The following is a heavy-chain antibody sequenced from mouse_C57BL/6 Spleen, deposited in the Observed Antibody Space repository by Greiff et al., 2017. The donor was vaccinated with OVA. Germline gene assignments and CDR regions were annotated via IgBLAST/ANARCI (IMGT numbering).Heavy chain of an antibody. D-gene: IGHD1-1*01. Sequence: VKLQESGAELVRPGTSVKVSCKASGYAFTNYLIEWVKQRPGQGLEWIGVINPGSGGTNYNEKFKGKATLTADKSSSTAYMQLSSLTSEDSAVYFCARSDYYGSSLYYAMDYWGQGTSVTVSS. V-gene: IGHV1-54*01. J-gene: IGHJ4*01. CDR3: ARSDYYGSSLYYAMDY. CDR2: INPGSGGT. CDR1: GYAFTNYL.